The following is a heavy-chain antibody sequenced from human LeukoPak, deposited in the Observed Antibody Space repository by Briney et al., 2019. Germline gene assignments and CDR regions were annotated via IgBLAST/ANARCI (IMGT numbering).Heavy chain of an antibody. V-gene: IGHV3-74*01. CDR2: SVSGGSDT. Sequence: PGGSLRLSCAASGFTFSADWMHWVRQAPGKGLVWVARSVSGGSDTRYADSVRGRFTMSRDNAKNSLYLQMNSLRAEDTAVYYCARDSPYGSGSSPDYWGQGTLVTVSS. CDR3: ARDSPYGSGSSPDY. D-gene: IGHD3-10*01. CDR1: GFTFSADW. J-gene: IGHJ4*02.